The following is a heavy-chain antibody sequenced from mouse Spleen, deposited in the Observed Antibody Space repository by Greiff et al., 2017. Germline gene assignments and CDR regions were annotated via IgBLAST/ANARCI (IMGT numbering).Heavy chain of an antibody. Sequence: EVQLQQSGAELVRPGASVKLSCTASGFNIKDDYMHWVKQRPEQGLEWIGWIDPENGDTEYASKFQGKATITADTSSNTAYLQLSSLTSEDTAVYYCTTKFRGYFDVWGTGTTVTVSS. V-gene: IGHV14-4*01. CDR1: GFNIKDDY. CDR3: TTKFRGYFDV. CDR2: IDPENGDT. J-gene: IGHJ1*03.